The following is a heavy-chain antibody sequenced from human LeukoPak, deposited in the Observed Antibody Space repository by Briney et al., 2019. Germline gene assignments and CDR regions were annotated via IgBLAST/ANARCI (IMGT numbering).Heavy chain of an antibody. V-gene: IGHV4-38-2*01. D-gene: IGHD2-2*03. CDR1: GYSISSGYY. CDR2: IYHSGST. J-gene: IGHJ5*02. Sequence: TSETLSLTCAVSGYSISSGYYWGWIRQPPGKGLKWIGSIYHSGSTYYNPSLKSRVTISVDTSKNQFSLKLSSGTAADTAVYYCAKSVDIDWFDPWGQGTLVTVSS. CDR3: AKSVDIDWFDP.